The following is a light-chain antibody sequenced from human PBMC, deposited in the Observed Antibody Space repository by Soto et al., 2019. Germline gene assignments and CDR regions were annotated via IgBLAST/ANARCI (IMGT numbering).Light chain of an antibody. J-gene: IGKJ5*01. CDR1: QSISGW. CDR3: QQYTDYPIT. CDR2: DAS. V-gene: IGKV1-5*01. Sequence: DIQMTQSPSTLSASVGDRVTITCRASQSISGWLAWYQQKPGKAPKLLIYDASSLEGGVPSRFSGSGSGTEFTLTISSLRPDDSATYSCQQYTDYPITFGQGTRLEIK.